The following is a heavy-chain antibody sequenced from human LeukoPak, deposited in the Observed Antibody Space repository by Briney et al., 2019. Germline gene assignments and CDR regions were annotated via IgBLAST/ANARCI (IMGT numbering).Heavy chain of an antibody. D-gene: IGHD1-1*01. J-gene: IGHJ4*02. CDR2: VDYSGNT. CDR3: ATSAGTVFLPRFYFKD. Sequence: PSETLSLTCTVSGGSISSYYWGWIRQSPGKGLEWIGSVDYSGNTYYNPSLESRVTTSVDMSKNQFSLKLSSVTAADTAVYYCATSAGTVFLPRFYFKDWGQGTLVTVSS. V-gene: IGHV4-39*01. CDR1: GGSISSYY.